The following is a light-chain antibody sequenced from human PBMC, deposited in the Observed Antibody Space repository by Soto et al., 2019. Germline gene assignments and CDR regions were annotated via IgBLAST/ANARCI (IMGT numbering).Light chain of an antibody. CDR3: QQYGRSPHT. CDR2: GAS. V-gene: IGKV3-20*01. Sequence: EIVLTQSPGTLSLSPGERATLSCRASQSVSSSYLAWYQQKPGQAPRLLIYGASSRATGIPDRFSGSGSGTDFTLTISRLEPEDFAVYYCQQYGRSPHTFGGGTTVEIK. J-gene: IGKJ4*01. CDR1: QSVSSSY.